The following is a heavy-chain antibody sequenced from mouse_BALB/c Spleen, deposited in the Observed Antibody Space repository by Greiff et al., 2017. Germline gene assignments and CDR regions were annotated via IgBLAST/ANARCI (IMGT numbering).Heavy chain of an antibody. CDR3: ARSGPYWYFDV. CDR1: GYSITSDYA. D-gene: IGHD3-1*01. V-gene: IGHV3-2*02. J-gene: IGHJ1*01. Sequence: EVHLVESGPGLVKPSQSLSLTCTVTGYSITSDYAWNWIRQFPGNKLEWMGYISYSGSTSYNPSLKSRISITRDTSKNQFFLQLNSVTTEDTATYYCARSGPYWYFDVWGAGTTVTVSS. CDR2: ISYSGST.